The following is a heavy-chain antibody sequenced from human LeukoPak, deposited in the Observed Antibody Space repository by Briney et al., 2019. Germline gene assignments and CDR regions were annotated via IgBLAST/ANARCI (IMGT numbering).Heavy chain of an antibody. D-gene: IGHD6-13*01. V-gene: IGHV4-4*07. CDR2: IYTSGST. CDR3: ASGRQQLAHYGMDV. J-gene: IGHJ6*02. CDR1: GGSISSYY. Sequence: ETLSLTCTVSGGSISSYYWSWIRQPAGKGLEWIGRIYTSGSTNYNPSLKSRVTISVDTSKNQFSLKLSSVTAADTAVYYCASGRQQLAHYGMDVWGQGTTVTVSS.